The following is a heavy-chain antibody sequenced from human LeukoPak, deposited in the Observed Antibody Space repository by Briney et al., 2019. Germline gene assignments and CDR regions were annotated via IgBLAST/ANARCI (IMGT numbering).Heavy chain of an antibody. Sequence: GGTLRLSCSASGFTFSSYWMNWVRQAPGKGLEWVANIMQDGSEKYYVDSVKGRFTISRDNAKNSLYLQMNSLRAEDTAVYYCARHVGLGYYYYMDVWGKGTTVTVSS. J-gene: IGHJ6*03. CDR3: ARHVGLGYYYYMDV. V-gene: IGHV3-7*01. CDR1: GFTFSSYW. CDR2: IMQDGSEK. D-gene: IGHD1-26*01.